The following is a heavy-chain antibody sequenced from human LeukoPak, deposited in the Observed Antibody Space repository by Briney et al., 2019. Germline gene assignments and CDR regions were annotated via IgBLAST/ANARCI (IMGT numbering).Heavy chain of an antibody. CDR2: LWYDGSNK. Sequence: GGSLRLSCAASGFTFSSYGMHWVRQAPGKGLEWVAALWYDGSNKYYADSVKGRFTISRDNSKNTLYLQMNSLRAEDTAVYYCARDHNYFDYWGQGTLVTVSS. CDR3: ARDHNYFDY. V-gene: IGHV3-33*01. J-gene: IGHJ4*02. CDR1: GFTFSSYG.